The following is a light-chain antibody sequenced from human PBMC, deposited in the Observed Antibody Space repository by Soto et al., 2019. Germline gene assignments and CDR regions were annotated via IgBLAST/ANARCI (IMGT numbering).Light chain of an antibody. V-gene: IGKV1-5*03. CDR1: QSISKW. Sequence: DIQMTQSPSTLSASVGDRVTITCRASQSISKWLAWYRQKPGKAPKLLIYKASILESGVPSRFSGSGSETEFTLSINSLQPDDFATYYCQQFDSRSSTFGQGTKLEIK. J-gene: IGKJ2*01. CDR2: KAS. CDR3: QQFDSRSST.